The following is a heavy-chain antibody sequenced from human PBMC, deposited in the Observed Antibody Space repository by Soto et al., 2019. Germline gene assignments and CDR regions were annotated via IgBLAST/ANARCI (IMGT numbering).Heavy chain of an antibody. CDR1: GFSFSKYG. D-gene: IGHD3-16*01. CDR2: MSDDGSKK. Sequence: QVQLVESGGGVVQPGRSLRLSCAASGFSFSKYGMHWVRQAPGKGLEWVAEMSDDGSKKYYGDSVKGRFTISRDNCKNTLYLLMDSLRPEDTAMYYCAKELRETGGYYFDCWGQGTLVTVSS. CDR3: AKELRETGGYYFDC. V-gene: IGHV3-30*18. J-gene: IGHJ4*02.